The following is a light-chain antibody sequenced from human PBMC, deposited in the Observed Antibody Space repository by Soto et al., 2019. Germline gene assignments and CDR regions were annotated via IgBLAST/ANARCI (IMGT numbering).Light chain of an antibody. Sequence: DIQMTQSPSTLSGSVGDRVTITCRASQTISSWLAWYQQKPGKAPKLLIFAASSLQSGVPSRLSGSRSGPDFTLTIRSLQPDDFATYYCQQYNSYWTFGQGTKVDIK. J-gene: IGKJ1*01. CDR2: AAS. V-gene: IGKV1-5*01. CDR3: QQYNSYWT. CDR1: QTISSW.